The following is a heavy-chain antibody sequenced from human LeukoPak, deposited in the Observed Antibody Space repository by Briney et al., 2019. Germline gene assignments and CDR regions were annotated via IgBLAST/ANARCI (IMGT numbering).Heavy chain of an antibody. CDR1: GGTFSSYY. D-gene: IGHD3-10*01. CDR2: INPSAGST. Sequence: GASVKVSCKASGGTFSSYYMHWVRQAPGQGLEWMGIINPSAGSTIYAQKFQGRFTMTRDTSTSTVYMELSSLRSEDTAVYYCARVPGGEGTADDYWGQGTLVSVSS. V-gene: IGHV1-46*01. J-gene: IGHJ4*02. CDR3: ARVPGGEGTADDY.